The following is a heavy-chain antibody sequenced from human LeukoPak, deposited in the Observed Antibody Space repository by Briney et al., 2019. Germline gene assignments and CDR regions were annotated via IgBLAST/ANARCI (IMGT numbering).Heavy chain of an antibody. D-gene: IGHD3-9*01. V-gene: IGHV4-31*03. CDR1: GGSISSGGYY. J-gene: IGHJ4*02. Sequence: PSETLSLTCTVSGGSISSGGYYWSWIRQHPGKGLEWIGYIYYSGSTYYNPSLKSRVTISVDTSKNQFSLKLSSVTAADTAVYYCARVRAHNDILTSYYEDYWGQGTLVTVSS. CDR2: IYYSGST. CDR3: ARVRAHNDILTSYYEDY.